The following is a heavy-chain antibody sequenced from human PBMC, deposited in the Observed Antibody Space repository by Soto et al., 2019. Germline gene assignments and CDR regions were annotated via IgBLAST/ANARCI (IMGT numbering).Heavy chain of an antibody. CDR2: IYYSGST. Sequence: SETLSLTCTVSGGSIISYYWSWSRQPPWKGLEWIGYIYYSGSTNYNPSLKSRVTISVDTSKNQFSLKLSSVTAADTAVYYCARDNGYSYGYTLDHWGLGTLVTVSS. D-gene: IGHD5-18*01. CDR3: ARDNGYSYGYTLDH. V-gene: IGHV4-59*01. J-gene: IGHJ4*02. CDR1: GGSIISYY.